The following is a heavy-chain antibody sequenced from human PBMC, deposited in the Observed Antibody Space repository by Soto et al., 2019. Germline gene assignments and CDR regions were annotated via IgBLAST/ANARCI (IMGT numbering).Heavy chain of an antibody. Sequence: GGSLRLSCAASGFTFSSYAMHWVRQAPGKGLEWVAVISYDGSNKYYADSVKGRFTISRDNSKNTLYLQMNSLRAEDTAVYYCVKQTGSGSYYAVGSGGHGDYWGQGTRVTVSS. D-gene: IGHD3-10*01. CDR3: VKQTGSGSYYAVGSGGHGDY. J-gene: IGHJ4*02. CDR2: ISYDGSNK. CDR1: GFTFSSYA. V-gene: IGHV3-30-3*02.